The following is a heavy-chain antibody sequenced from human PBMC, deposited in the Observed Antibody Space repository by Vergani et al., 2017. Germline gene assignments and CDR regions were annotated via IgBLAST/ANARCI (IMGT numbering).Heavy chain of an antibody. Sequence: QVQLVQSGAEVKKPGASVKVSCKASGYTFTSYGISWVRQAPGQGLEWMGWISSYNGNTNYSQKLQGRVTMTTDTSTSTAYMELRSLRSDDTAVYYCARGGGYCSSTSCYDYYYGMDVWGQGTTVTVSS. CDR3: ARGGGYCSSTSCYDYYYGMDV. D-gene: IGHD2-2*01. J-gene: IGHJ6*02. CDR1: GYTFTSYG. V-gene: IGHV1-18*01. CDR2: ISSYNGNT.